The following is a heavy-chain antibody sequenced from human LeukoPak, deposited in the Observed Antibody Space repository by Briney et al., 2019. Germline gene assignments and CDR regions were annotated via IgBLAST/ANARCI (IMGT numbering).Heavy chain of an antibody. J-gene: IGHJ4*02. CDR2: ISDSGSPI. CDR1: GFSFKTYS. CDR3: AREVGAIDY. V-gene: IGHV3-48*04. Sequence: GGSLRLSCAASGFSFKTYSMNWVRQAPGKGLEWVSYISDSGSPIYYADSVNGRFTISRDNARNSLFLQMNSLRAEDTAVYYCAREVGAIDYWGQGTLVTVSS. D-gene: IGHD1-26*01.